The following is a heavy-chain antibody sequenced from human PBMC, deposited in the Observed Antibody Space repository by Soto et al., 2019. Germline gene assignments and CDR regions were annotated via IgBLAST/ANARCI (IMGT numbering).Heavy chain of an antibody. CDR2: ISYDGDNK. CDR3: ARGTTTSAFSAMDV. J-gene: IGHJ6*02. D-gene: IGHD1-1*01. V-gene: IGHV3-30-3*01. CDR1: GFTFSYHA. Sequence: QVQLVESGGGVVQPGRSLRLSCAASGFTFSYHALNWVRQAPGKGLEWVAVISYDGDNKYITESVKGRFTISSDTSKNTVSLQMNSLRTEDTAMYFCARGTTTSAFSAMDVWGQGSTFTVS.